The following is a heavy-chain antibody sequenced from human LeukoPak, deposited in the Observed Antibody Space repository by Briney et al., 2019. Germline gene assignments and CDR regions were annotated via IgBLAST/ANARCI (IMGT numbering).Heavy chain of an antibody. D-gene: IGHD2-15*01. J-gene: IGHJ6*03. V-gene: IGHV1-3*03. CDR1: GYTFTNYA. Sequence: GASVKVSCKASGYTFTNYAIHWLRQAPGQRLEWIGWINADNGHTKYSQHFQGRITITRDTSANTAYMELSSLTSDDMAVYYCARGRGTSGSTRDFYYYYYMDVWGTGTTVTVSS. CDR3: ARGRGTSGSTRDFYYYYYMDV. CDR2: INADNGHT.